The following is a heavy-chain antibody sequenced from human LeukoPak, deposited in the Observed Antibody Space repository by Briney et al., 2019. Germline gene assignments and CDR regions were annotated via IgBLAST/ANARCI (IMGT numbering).Heavy chain of an antibody. D-gene: IGHD5-18*01. CDR3: ARGDTFDY. Sequence: ASVKVSCKASGYIFTDFYMHWVRQAPGQGLEWMGRLNPHSGGTTYAQKFQGRVTMTRDTSINTAYMDLSRLTFDDAAVYYCARGDTFDYWGQGTLVTVSS. V-gene: IGHV1-2*06. CDR2: LNPHSGGT. J-gene: IGHJ4*02. CDR1: GYIFTDFY.